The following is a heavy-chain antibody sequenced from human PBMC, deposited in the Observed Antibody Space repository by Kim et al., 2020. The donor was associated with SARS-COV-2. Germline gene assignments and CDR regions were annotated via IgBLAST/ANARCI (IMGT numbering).Heavy chain of an antibody. D-gene: IGHD2-21*01. CDR1: GGTFSSYA. Sequence: SVKVSCKASGGTFSSYAISWVRQAPGQGLEWMGRIIPILGIANYAQKFQGRVTITADKSTSTAYMELSSLRSEDTAVYYCARKGPTNGDWGGYYYYGMDVWGQGTTVTVSS. CDR3: ARKGPTNGDWGGYYYYGMDV. V-gene: IGHV1-69*04. CDR2: IIPILGIA. J-gene: IGHJ6*02.